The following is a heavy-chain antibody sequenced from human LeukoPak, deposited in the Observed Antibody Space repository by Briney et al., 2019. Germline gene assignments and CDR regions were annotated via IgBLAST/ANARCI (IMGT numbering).Heavy chain of an antibody. J-gene: IGHJ6*03. Sequence: SVKVSCKASGGTFSSYAISWVRQAPGQGLEWMGGIIPIFGTANYAQKFQGGVTITTDESTSTAYMELSSLRSEDTAVYYCATSMVRGVKYYYYYYYMDVWGKGTTVTVSS. CDR3: ATSMVRGVKYYYYYYYMDV. CDR1: GGTFSSYA. V-gene: IGHV1-69*05. CDR2: IIPIFGTA. D-gene: IGHD3-10*01.